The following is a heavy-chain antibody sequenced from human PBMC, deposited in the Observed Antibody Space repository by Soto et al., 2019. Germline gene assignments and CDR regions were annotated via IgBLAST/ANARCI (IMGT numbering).Heavy chain of an antibody. Sequence: GGSLRLSCAASGFTFSSYSMNWVRQAPGKGLEWVSSISSSTSYIYYADSVKGRFTISRDNAKNSLYLQMNSLRAEDTAVYYCARGRDSATKYYYDSSGYYLANWGQGTLVTVSS. CDR3: ARGRDSATKYYYDSSGYYLAN. J-gene: IGHJ4*02. V-gene: IGHV3-21*01. CDR2: ISSSTSYI. D-gene: IGHD3-22*01. CDR1: GFTFSSYS.